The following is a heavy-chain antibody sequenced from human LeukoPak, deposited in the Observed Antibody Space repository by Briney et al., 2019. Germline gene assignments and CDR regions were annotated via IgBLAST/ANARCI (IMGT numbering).Heavy chain of an antibody. D-gene: IGHD6-13*01. CDR3: ARDLRAVAAAGILL. CDR1: GYTFTGYY. J-gene: IGHJ4*02. CDR2: INPNSGGT. V-gene: IGHV1-2*06. Sequence: ASVKVSCKASGYTFTGYYMHWVRQAPGQGLECMGRINPNSGGTNYAQKFQGRVTMTRDTSISTAYMELSRLRSDDTAVYYCARDLRAVAAAGILLWGQGTLVTVSS.